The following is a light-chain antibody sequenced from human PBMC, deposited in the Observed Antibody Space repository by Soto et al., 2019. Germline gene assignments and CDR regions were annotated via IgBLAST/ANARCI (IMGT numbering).Light chain of an antibody. CDR2: ATS. CDR3: QKYNSAPFLFS. CDR1: QGMTNN. V-gene: IGKV1-27*01. Sequence: DIQMTQSPSSLSASVGDRVTITCRASQGMTNNLAWYRQKPGKAPKLLIYATSSLHSGVPSRFSGSGSGTYFTLTISSLQPEDVATYYCQKYNSAPFLFSFGPGTKVDLK. J-gene: IGKJ3*01.